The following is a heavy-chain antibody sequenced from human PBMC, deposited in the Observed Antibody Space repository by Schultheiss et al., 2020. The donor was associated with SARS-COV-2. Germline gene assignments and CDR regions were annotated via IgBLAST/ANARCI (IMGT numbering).Heavy chain of an antibody. CDR2: INPNSGGT. D-gene: IGHD2-2*01. CDR3: ARAAGCSSTSCSDY. Sequence: ASVKVSCKASGGTFTGYYMHWVRQAPGQGLEWMGWINPNSGGTNYAQKFQGWVTMTRDTSISTAYMELSRLRSDDTAVYYCARAAGCSSTSCSDYWGQGTLVTVSS. J-gene: IGHJ4*02. CDR1: GGTFTGYY. V-gene: IGHV1-2*04.